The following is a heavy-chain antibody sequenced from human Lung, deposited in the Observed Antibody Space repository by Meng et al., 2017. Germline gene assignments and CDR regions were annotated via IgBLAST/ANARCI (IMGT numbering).Heavy chain of an antibody. CDR2: INPSGDHT. Sequence: QVQVVQSGAAVKKPGASVKLSCEASRYIFTSHYIHWVRRAPGQGLEWLGVINPSGDHTSYAQKFQGRLSMTTDTSTSTVYMELSSLGSEDTAMYYCARDDRFDPWGQGTLVTVSS. V-gene: IGHV1-46*01. CDR3: ARDDRFDP. J-gene: IGHJ5*02. CDR1: RYIFTSHY.